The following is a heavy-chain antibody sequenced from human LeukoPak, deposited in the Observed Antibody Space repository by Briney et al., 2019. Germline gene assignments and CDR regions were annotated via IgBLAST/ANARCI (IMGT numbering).Heavy chain of an antibody. D-gene: IGHD2-15*01. J-gene: IGHJ4*02. V-gene: IGHV3-30*04. CDR3: AREWEDIVVVVAADYFDY. CDR2: ISYDGSNK. Sequence: GGSLRLSCAASGFTFSSYAMHWVRQAPGKGLEWVAVISYDGSNKYYADSVKGRFTISRDNSKNTLYLQMNSLRAEDTVVYYCAREWEDIVVVVAADYFDYWGQGTLVTVSS. CDR1: GFTFSSYA.